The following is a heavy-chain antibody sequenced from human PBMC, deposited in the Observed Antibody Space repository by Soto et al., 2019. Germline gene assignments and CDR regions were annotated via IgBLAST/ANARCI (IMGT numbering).Heavy chain of an antibody. CDR3: VKDMAGTTGAFDI. V-gene: IGHV3-9*01. J-gene: IGHJ3*02. CDR1: GFTFEDYG. D-gene: IGHD1-1*01. Sequence: EVQMVESGGGLAQPGRSLRLSCAASGFTFEDYGLHWVRQAPGKGLEWVSGISWTGGTIGYADSVKGRFTISRDNAKNSLSLQMNSLRPEDTALYYCVKDMAGTTGAFDIWGQGTMVTVSP. CDR2: ISWTGGTI.